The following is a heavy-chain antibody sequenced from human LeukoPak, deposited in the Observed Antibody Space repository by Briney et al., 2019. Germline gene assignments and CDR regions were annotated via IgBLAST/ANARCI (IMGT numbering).Heavy chain of an antibody. CDR3: ARVTRYDNSRNNYYMDV. J-gene: IGHJ6*03. D-gene: IGHD4-17*01. Sequence: PSETLSLTCTVSDGSISGAAYYWGWFRQPPGKRPEWIGNILYSGTVYYNPSLKSRVTISVDTSKNQSPLKLSSVTAADTAVYFCARVTRYDNSRNNYYMDVWGKGTTVTVSS. V-gene: IGHV4-39*06. CDR1: DGSISGAAYY. CDR2: ILYSGTV.